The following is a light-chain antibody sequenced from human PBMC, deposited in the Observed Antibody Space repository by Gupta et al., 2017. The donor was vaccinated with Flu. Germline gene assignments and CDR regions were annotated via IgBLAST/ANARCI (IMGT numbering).Light chain of an antibody. V-gene: IGLV1-47*01. CDR1: TTKSGSNY. CDR2: RND. CDR3: AAADDSLSGWV. Sequence: SVTISCSVTTTKSGSNYVFWYHRIARTSPKLLIYRNDQLPSGVPERFSGSNSVTSASLAISGLRAEDEADYYCAAADDSLSGWVFGGGTKLTVL. J-gene: IGLJ3*02.